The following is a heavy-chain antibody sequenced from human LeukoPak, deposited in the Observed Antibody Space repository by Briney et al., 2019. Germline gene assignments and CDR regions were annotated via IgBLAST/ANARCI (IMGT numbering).Heavy chain of an antibody. CDR2: ISGSGDNT. CDR1: GFTFSSYA. V-gene: IGHV3-23*01. Sequence: GGSLRLSCAASGFTFSSYAMSWVRQAPGKGLEWVSGISGSGDNTYYADSVKGRFTIPRDNSKNTLYVQVNSLGTEDPAVYYRAKNSFVGSILTGYGTFADWGQGTLVTVSS. CDR3: AKNSFVGSILTGYGTFAD. D-gene: IGHD3-9*01. J-gene: IGHJ4*02.